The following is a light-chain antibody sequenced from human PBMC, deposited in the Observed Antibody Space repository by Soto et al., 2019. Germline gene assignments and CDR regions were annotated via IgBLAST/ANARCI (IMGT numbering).Light chain of an antibody. CDR3: QQYSSSPGYT. Sequence: EIVLTQSPGTLSLSPGERATLSCRASQSVSSNYLAWYRQKPGQAPSLLIYGASNRATGIPDRFSGSGSGTDFTLTISRLEPEDFAVYYCQQYSSSPGYTFGQGTKLEIK. CDR1: QSVSSNY. CDR2: GAS. J-gene: IGKJ2*01. V-gene: IGKV3-20*01.